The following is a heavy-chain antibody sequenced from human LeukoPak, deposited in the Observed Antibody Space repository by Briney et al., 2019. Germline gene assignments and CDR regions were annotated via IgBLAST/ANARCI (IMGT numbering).Heavy chain of an antibody. V-gene: IGHV4-59*01. D-gene: IGHD5-24*01. CDR3: ARGVLGYNFDY. CDR2: IYYSGST. Sequence: SETLSLTCAVSGGSISSYYWSWIRQPPGKGLEWIGYIYYSGSTNYNPSLKSRVTISVDTFKNQFSLKLSSVTAADTAVYYCARGVLGYNFDYWGQGTLVTVSS. CDR1: GGSISSYY. J-gene: IGHJ4*02.